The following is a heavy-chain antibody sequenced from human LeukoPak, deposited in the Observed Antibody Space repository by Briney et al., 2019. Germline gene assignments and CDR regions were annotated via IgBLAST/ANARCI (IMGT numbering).Heavy chain of an antibody. J-gene: IGHJ5*02. CDR3: ARAVLEQQLYWFDP. CDR2: TYYRSRWYN. CDR1: GDSVSSNSAT. V-gene: IGHV6-1*01. D-gene: IGHD6-13*01. Sequence: SQTLSLTCAISGDSVSSNSATWNWIRQSPSRGLEWLGRTYYRSRWYNDFAVSVKSRITINPDTSKNQFSLQLDSVTPEDTAVYYRARAVLEQQLYWFDPWGQGTLVTVSS.